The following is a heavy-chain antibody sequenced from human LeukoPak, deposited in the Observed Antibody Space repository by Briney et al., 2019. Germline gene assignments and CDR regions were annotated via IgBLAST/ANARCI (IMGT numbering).Heavy chain of an antibody. D-gene: IGHD1-1*01. CDR1: GFTFSNAW. V-gene: IGHV3-15*01. CDR3: TRYSVGFHY. J-gene: IGHJ4*02. Sequence: GGSLRLSCAASGFTFSNAWMSWVRQAPGKGLEWVGRVKSKADGGTTDYAAPVKGRFTISRDDSQNTLYLQMDSLKTEDTAVYYCTRYSVGFHYWGQGTLVTVSS. CDR2: VKSKADGGTT.